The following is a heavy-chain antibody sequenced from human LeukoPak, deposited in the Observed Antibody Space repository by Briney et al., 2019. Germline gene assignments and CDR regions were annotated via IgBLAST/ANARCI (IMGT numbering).Heavy chain of an antibody. V-gene: IGHV1-3*01. CDR2: INAGNGNT. J-gene: IGHJ4*02. D-gene: IGHD6-13*01. CDR1: RCKIAGYG. CDR3: ARTHYSSSWYNY. Sequence: KGARCKIAGYGMRVDLRGRRNIIKWMGWINAGNGNTKYSQKFQGRVTITRDTSASTAYMELSSLRSEDTAVYYCARTHYSSSWYNYWGQGTLVTVSS.